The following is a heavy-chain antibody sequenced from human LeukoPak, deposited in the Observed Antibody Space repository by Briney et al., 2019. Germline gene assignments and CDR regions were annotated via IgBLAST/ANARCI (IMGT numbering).Heavy chain of an antibody. J-gene: IGHJ4*02. D-gene: IGHD6-19*01. CDR2: IYYSGST. CDR1: GGSISSGGYS. Sequence: SETLSLTCTVSGGSISSGGYSWSWIRQHPGKGLEWIGYIYYSGSTYYNPSLKSRVTISLDTSKNQFSLKLSSVTAADTAVYYCARWASSGWSFDYWGQGTLVTVSS. CDR3: ARWASSGWSFDY. V-gene: IGHV4-31*03.